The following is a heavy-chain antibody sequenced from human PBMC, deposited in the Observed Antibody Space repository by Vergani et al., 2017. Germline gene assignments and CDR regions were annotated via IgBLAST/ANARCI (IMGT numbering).Heavy chain of an antibody. J-gene: IGHJ2*01. D-gene: IGHD4-17*01. V-gene: IGHV3-13*01. CDR1: GFTFSSYD. Sequence: VQLVESGGGVVQPGRSLRLSCAASGFTFSSYDMHWVRQATGKGLEWVSAIGTAGDTYYPGSVKGRFTISRENAKNSLYLQMNSLRAGDTAVYYCARGFDGDPAGDWYFDLWGRGTLVTVSS. CDR2: IGTAGDT. CDR3: ARGFDGDPAGDWYFDL.